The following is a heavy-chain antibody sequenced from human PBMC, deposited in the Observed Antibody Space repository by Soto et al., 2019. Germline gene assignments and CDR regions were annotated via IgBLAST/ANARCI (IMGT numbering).Heavy chain of an antibody. J-gene: IGHJ4*02. CDR2: IYPGDSDT. CDR1: GYSFTSYW. Sequence: GESLKISCKGSGYSFTSYWIGWVRQMPGKGLEWMGIIYPGDSDTRYSPSFQGQVTISADKSISTAYLQWSSLKASDTAMYYCARLSPAGYCSGGSCYRTHPQFDYWGQGTLVTVSS. D-gene: IGHD2-15*01. V-gene: IGHV5-51*01. CDR3: ARLSPAGYCSGGSCYRTHPQFDY.